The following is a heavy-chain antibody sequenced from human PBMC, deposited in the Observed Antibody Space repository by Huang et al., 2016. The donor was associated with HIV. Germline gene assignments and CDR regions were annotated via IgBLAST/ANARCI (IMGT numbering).Heavy chain of an antibody. Sequence: EVQLVESGGGLVQPGTSLRLSCAASVFTFGDCNMNWVRQVPGNGLGWISNSSSSSNSKLYADSVKGRFTISRDNARNSLYLQLKSLRVEDTAVYYCARESCSGGTCYLFDFWGQGVLVTVSS. CDR2: SSSSSNSK. V-gene: IGHV3-48*04. J-gene: IGHJ4*02. CDR3: ARESCSGGTCYLFDF. CDR1: VFTFGDCN. D-gene: IGHD2-15*01.